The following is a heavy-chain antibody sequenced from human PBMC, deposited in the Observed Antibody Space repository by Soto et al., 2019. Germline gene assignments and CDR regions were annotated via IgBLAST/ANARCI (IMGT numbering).Heavy chain of an antibody. J-gene: IGHJ4*02. D-gene: IGHD3-22*01. V-gene: IGHV4-4*02. CDR2: IYHSGTT. CDR3: TTSYYYDSSVLS. Sequence: SETLSLTCAVSGGSISGTNWWSWVRQPPGKGLEWIGEIYHSGTTNYNPSLKSRVTILVDKSKSQFSLNLNSVTAADTAIYYCTTSYYYDSSVLSWGQGILVT. CDR1: GGSISGTNW.